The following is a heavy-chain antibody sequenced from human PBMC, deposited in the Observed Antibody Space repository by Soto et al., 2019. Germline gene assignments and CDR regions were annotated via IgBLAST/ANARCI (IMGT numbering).Heavy chain of an antibody. CDR2: IHSDGST. CDR3: SRDGSGPFDY. CDR1: GFTVSDS. Sequence: EVQLVETGGGLIQPGGSLKLSCSVAGFTVSDSMSWVRQAPGKGLECGSLIHSDGSTHYTDSVGGRCPISRDNSKNTLYLQMDRLRFDDTAVYFCSRDGSGPFDYWCQGTLVTVSS. V-gene: IGHV3-53*02. D-gene: IGHD6-19*01. J-gene: IGHJ4*02.